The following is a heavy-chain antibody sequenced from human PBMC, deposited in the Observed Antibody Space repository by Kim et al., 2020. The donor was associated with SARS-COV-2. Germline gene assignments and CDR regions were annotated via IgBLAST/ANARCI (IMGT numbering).Heavy chain of an antibody. CDR2: ISPDGRSI. V-gene: IGHV3-74*01. CDR1: GFSFSNYW. Sequence: GGSLRLSCAASGFSFSNYWINWILQAPGKGLIWVSRISPDGRSIIYADSVKGRFTISRDNAKKMLYLEMSNLRVEDTAMYHCVRHPGKGENGFGFWGQGTLVTVSS. D-gene: IGHD1-1*01. CDR3: VRHPGKGENGFGF. J-gene: IGHJ4*02.